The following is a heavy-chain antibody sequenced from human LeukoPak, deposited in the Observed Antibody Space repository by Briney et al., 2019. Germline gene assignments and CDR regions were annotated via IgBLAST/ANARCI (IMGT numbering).Heavy chain of an antibody. J-gene: IGHJ4*02. D-gene: IGHD3-22*01. V-gene: IGHV3-23*01. Sequence: GGPLRLSCAASGFTFSSYAMSWVRQAPGKGLEWVSGISGSGDNTYYADSVKGRFTISRDNSKNTLYVQVNSLGTEDTAAYYCAKGSYYDSSGSFFFDYWGQGTLVTVSS. CDR2: ISGSGDNT. CDR1: GFTFSSYA. CDR3: AKGSYYDSSGSFFFDY.